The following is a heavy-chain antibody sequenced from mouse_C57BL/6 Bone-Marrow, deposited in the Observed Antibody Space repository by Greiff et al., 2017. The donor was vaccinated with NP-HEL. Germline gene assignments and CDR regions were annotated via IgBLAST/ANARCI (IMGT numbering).Heavy chain of an antibody. D-gene: IGHD2-4*01. CDR3: ARFGYDYDGSFAY. Sequence: VQLQQSGAELVRPGTSVKVSCKASGYAFTNYLIEWVKQRPGQGLEWIGVINPGSGGTNYNEKFKGKATLTADKSSSTAYMQLSSLTSEDSAVYFCARFGYDYDGSFAYWGQGTLVTVSA. CDR2: INPGSGGT. CDR1: GYAFTNYL. V-gene: IGHV1-54*01. J-gene: IGHJ3*01.